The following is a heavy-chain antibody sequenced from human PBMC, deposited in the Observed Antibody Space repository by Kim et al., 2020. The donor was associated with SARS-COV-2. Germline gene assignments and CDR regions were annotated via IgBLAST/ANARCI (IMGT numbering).Heavy chain of an antibody. CDR2: ISYDGSNK. CDR1: GFTFSSYA. Sequence: GGSLRLSCAASGFTFSSYAMHWVRQAPGKGLEWVAVISYDGSNKYYADSVKGRFTISRDNSKNTLYLQMNSLRAEDTAVYYCARVVGRSAPPPNRGAFDIWGQGTMVTVSS. V-gene: IGHV3-30-3*01. CDR3: ARVVGRSAPPPNRGAFDI. D-gene: IGHD3-10*01. J-gene: IGHJ3*02.